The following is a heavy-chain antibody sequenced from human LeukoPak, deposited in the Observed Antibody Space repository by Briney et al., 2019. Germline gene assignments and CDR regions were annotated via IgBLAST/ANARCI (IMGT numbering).Heavy chain of an antibody. CDR1: GYTFTSYG. CDR2: INPNSGGT. V-gene: IGHV1-2*06. Sequence: ASVKVSCKASGYTFTSYGISWVRQAPGQGLEWMGRINPNSGGTNYAQKFQGRVTMTRDTSISTAYMELSRLRSDDTAVYYCARENSTYYYDSSGYYVGYWGQGTLVTVSS. J-gene: IGHJ4*02. D-gene: IGHD3-22*01. CDR3: ARENSTYYYDSSGYYVGY.